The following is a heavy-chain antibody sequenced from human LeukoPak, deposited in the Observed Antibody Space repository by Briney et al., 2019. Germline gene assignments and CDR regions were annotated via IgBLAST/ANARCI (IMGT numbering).Heavy chain of an antibody. CDR1: GGSISSGSYY. CDR2: IYTSGST. D-gene: IGHD3-3*01. Sequence: SETLSLTCTVSGGSISSGSYYWSWIRQPAGKGLEWIGRIYTSGSTNYNPSLKSRVTISVDTSKNQFSLKLSSVTAADTAVYYCARVPSYDFWSGYSYYYYVDVWGKGTTVTVSS. CDR3: ARVPSYDFWSGYSYYYYVDV. J-gene: IGHJ6*03. V-gene: IGHV4-61*02.